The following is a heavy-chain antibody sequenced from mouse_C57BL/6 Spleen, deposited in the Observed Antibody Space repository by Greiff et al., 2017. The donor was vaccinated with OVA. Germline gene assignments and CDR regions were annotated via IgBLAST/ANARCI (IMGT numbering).Heavy chain of an antibody. CDR2: INPNNGGT. D-gene: IGHD1-1*01. Sequence: EVQLQQSGPELVKPGASVKIPCKASGYTFTDYNMDWVKQSHGKSLEWIGDINPNNGGTIYNQKFKGKATLTVDKSSSTAYMELRSLTSEDTAVYYCARHHYGSSRYAMDYWGQGTSVTVSS. CDR3: ARHHYGSSRYAMDY. J-gene: IGHJ4*01. V-gene: IGHV1-18*01. CDR1: GYTFTDYN.